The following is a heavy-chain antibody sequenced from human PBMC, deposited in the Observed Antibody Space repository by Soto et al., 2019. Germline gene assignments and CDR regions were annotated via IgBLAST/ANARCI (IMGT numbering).Heavy chain of an antibody. V-gene: IGHV1-69*06. CDR3: ARDTSSSNFDH. CDR1: GGTFSSYA. CDR2: ISPIFGTA. J-gene: IGHJ4*02. D-gene: IGHD6-13*01. Sequence: SVKVSCKASGGTFSSYAISLVRQAPGPGLEWLGGISPIFGTANSAQKFQSRVTITADKSTSTAYMELSSLRSEDTAVDYCARDTSSSNFDHWGQGTLVTVSS.